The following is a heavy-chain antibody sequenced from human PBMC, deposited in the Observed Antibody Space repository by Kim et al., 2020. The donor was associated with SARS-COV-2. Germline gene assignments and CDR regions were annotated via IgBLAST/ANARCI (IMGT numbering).Heavy chain of an antibody. Sequence: GGSLRLSCAASGFTFSSYAMSWVRQAPGKGLEWVSSISGSGSSTYYADSVKGPFTIYRDNSKNSLYLQMDSLRAEDAAVYYCARHISVHYYYYYMDVWGKGTTVTVSS. CDR3: ARHISVHYYYYYMDV. J-gene: IGHJ6*03. D-gene: IGHD6-19*01. V-gene: IGHV3-23*01. CDR2: ISGSGSST. CDR1: GFTFSSYA.